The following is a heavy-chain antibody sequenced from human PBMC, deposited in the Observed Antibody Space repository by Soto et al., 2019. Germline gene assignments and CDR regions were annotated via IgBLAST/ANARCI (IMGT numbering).Heavy chain of an antibody. V-gene: IGHV4-30-4*01. J-gene: IGHJ4*02. Sequence: QVQLQESGPGLVKPSQTLSLTCTVSGGSISRGDYYWSWIRQPPGKGLEWIGYIYYSGSTYYNPSLKNRVTISVDTSKNQFSLKLSSVTAADTAVYYCARALGSSSWNFDYWGQGTLVTVSA. CDR1: GGSISRGDYY. CDR2: IYYSGST. D-gene: IGHD6-13*01. CDR3: ARALGSSSWNFDY.